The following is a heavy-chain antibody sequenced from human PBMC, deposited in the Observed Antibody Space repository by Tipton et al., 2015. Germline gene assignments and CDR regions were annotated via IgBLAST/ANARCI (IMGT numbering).Heavy chain of an antibody. V-gene: IGHV4-38-2*01. D-gene: IGHD3-9*01. J-gene: IGHJ4*02. CDR1: AYSISSDYY. Sequence: TLSLTCAVSAYSISSDYYWGWIRQPPGKGLEWIGGISHSGNTYYNPSLKSRVTMSRDTSKNHFSLKLTSVTAADTAVYYCACQDYDSLTRDYQTVDYWGQGTLVTVSS. CDR3: ACQDYDSLTRDYQTVDY. CDR2: ISHSGNT.